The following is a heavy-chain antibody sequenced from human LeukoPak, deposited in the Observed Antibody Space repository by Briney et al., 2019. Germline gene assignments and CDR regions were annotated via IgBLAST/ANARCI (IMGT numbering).Heavy chain of an antibody. J-gene: IGHJ6*03. V-gene: IGHV3-21*01. CDR2: ISSSSSYI. Sequence: GGSLRLSCAASGFTFSSYSMNWVRQAPGKVLEWVSSISSSSSYIYYADSVKGRFTISRDNAKNSLYLQMNSLRAEDTAVYYCAGTTSYYYMDVWGKGTTVTVSS. CDR3: AGTTSYYYMDV. CDR1: GFTFSSYS. D-gene: IGHD1-14*01.